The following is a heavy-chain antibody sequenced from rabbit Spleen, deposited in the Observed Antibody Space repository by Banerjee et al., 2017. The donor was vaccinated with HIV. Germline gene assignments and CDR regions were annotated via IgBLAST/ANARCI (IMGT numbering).Heavy chain of an antibody. J-gene: IGHJ6*01. V-gene: IGHV1S45*01. CDR1: GFDFSNSSY. CDR2: IDSGSSGFT. CDR3: ARDSSSSFSSYGMDL. Sequence: QEQLKETGGGLVQPGGSLTLSCKASGFDFSNSSYMCWVRQAPGKGLEWIACIDSGSSGFTYFATWAKGRFTISKTSATTVTLQMTRLTAADTATYFCARDSSSSFSSYGMDLWGPGTLVTVS. D-gene: IGHD1-1*01.